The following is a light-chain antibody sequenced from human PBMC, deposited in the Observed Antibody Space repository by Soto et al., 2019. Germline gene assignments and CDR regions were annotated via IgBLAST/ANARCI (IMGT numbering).Light chain of an antibody. CDR3: SSYADSSARDYA. CDR1: SSDIGAYDY. J-gene: IGLJ1*01. Sequence: QSALTQPASVSGSPGQSITISCTGTSSDIGAYDYVSWYQQHPGGVPKLLIFDVSSRPSGVSSRFSGSKSGNTASLTISGLQADDESDYYYSSYADSSARDYAFGSGTKVTVL. CDR2: DVS. V-gene: IGLV2-14*03.